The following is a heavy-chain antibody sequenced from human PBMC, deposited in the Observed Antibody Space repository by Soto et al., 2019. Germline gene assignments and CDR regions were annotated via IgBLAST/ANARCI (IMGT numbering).Heavy chain of an antibody. V-gene: IGHV1-69*13. CDR3: ASRATYCGGDCYSWDAFDI. CDR2: IIPIFGTA. Sequence: SVKVSCKASGGTFSSYAISWVRQAPGQGLEWMGGIIPIFGTANYAQKFQGRVTITADESTSTAYMELSSLRSEDTAVYYCASRATYCGGDCYSWDAFDIWGQGTMVTVSS. J-gene: IGHJ3*02. CDR1: GGTFSSYA. D-gene: IGHD2-21*02.